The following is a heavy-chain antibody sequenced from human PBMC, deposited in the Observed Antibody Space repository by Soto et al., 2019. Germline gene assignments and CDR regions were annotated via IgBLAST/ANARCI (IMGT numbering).Heavy chain of an antibody. CDR2: ISGSGGST. V-gene: IGHV3-23*01. D-gene: IGHD3-9*01. Sequence: GGSLRLSCAASGFTFSSYAMSWVRQAPGKGLEWVSAISGSGGSTYYADSVKGRFTISRDNSKNTLYLQMNSLRAEDTAVYYCARVALRYFDWSGAFDIWGQGTMVTVSS. J-gene: IGHJ3*02. CDR1: GFTFSSYA. CDR3: ARVALRYFDWSGAFDI.